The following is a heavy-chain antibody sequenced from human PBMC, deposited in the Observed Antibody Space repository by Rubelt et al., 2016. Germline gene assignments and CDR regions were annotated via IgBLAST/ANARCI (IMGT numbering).Heavy chain of an antibody. Sequence: VAVIWYDGSNKYYADSVKGRFTISRDNAKNSLYLQMNSLRDEDTAVYYCARSWELDYFDYWGQGTLVTVSS. J-gene: IGHJ4*02. D-gene: IGHD1-26*01. CDR2: IWYDGSNK. V-gene: IGHV3-33*01. CDR3: ARSWELDYFDY.